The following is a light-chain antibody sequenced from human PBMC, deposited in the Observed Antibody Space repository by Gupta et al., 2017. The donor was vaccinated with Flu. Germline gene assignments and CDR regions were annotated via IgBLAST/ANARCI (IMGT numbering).Light chain of an antibody. J-gene: IGLJ2*01. CDR2: DND. CDR3: QAYDTRLRRAA. V-gene: IGLV1-40*01. Sequence: QSVLTQPPSVFGAPGQRVTISCTGGSSNIGSGYDVHWYRQLPGAAPTLLIYDNDNRPSGVPDRFSGSRSGTSASLAISGLQAEDESDYYFQAYDTRLRRAAFGGGTKLTVL. CDR1: SSNIGSGYD.